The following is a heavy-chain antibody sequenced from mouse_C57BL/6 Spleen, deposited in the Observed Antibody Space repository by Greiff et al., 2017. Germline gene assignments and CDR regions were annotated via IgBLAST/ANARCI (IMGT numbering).Heavy chain of an antibody. CDR1: GFSLTSYG. CDR3: AKPRDYDEGPWFAY. Sequence: VKLVESGPGLVAPSQSLSITCTVSGFSLTSYGVSWVRQPPGKGLEWLGVIWGDGSTHYHSALISRLSISKDNSKSQVFLKLNSLQTDDTATYYCAKPRDYDEGPWFAYWGQGTLVTVSA. D-gene: IGHD2-4*01. CDR2: IWGDGST. J-gene: IGHJ3*01. V-gene: IGHV2-3*01.